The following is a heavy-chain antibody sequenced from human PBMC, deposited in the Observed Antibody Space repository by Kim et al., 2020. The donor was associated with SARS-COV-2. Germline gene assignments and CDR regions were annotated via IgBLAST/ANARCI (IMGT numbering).Heavy chain of an antibody. Sequence: SVKVSCKASGGTFSSYAISWVRQAPGQGLEWMGGIIPIFGTANYAQKFQGRVTITADESTSTAYMELSSLRSEDTAVYYCARGAPPIRFLDAYPFDPWGQGTLVTVSS. V-gene: IGHV1-69*13. CDR3: ARGAPPIRFLDAYPFDP. CDR2: IIPIFGTA. D-gene: IGHD3-3*01. CDR1: GGTFSSYA. J-gene: IGHJ5*02.